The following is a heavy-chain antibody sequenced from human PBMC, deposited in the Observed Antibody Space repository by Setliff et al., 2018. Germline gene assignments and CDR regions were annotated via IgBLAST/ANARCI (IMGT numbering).Heavy chain of an antibody. Sequence: TLSLTCTVSGGSISSGHYYWNWIRQPAGKGLEWIGRSYPSGGTNYNPSLKSRVTISVDTSKNHFSLKLTSVTAADTAVYYCARDLYCGGHCYQLFDSWGQGTLVTVSS. V-gene: IGHV4-61*02. CDR1: GGSISSGHYY. CDR3: ARDLYCGGHCYQLFDS. CDR2: SYPSGGT. J-gene: IGHJ4*02. D-gene: IGHD2-21*02.